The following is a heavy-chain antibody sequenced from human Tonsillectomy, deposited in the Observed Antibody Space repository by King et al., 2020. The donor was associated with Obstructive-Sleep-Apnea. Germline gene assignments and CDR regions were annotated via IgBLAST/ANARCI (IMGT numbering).Heavy chain of an antibody. CDR2: INPDGSEK. CDR1: GFTFSDYW. V-gene: IGHV3-7*01. Sequence: VQLVESGGGLVQPGGSLRLSCTAFGFTFSDYWMTWVRQAPGKGLEWVANINPDGSEKYYVASLKGRLTISRDNAKDSLYLQINSLRAEDTAVYYCARDRRGEAFDIWGQGTMVTVSS. CDR3: ARDRRGEAFDI. J-gene: IGHJ3*02.